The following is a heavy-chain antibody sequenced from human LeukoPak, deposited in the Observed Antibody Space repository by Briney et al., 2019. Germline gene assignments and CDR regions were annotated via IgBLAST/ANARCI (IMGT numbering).Heavy chain of an antibody. CDR3: AGTSPSMVANFDY. CDR1: GFTFSSYG. V-gene: IGHV3-33*01. J-gene: IGHJ4*02. Sequence: PGRSLRLSCVASGFTFSSYGMHWVRQAPGKGLEWVAVIWYDGSNKYYADSVKGRFTISRDNSKNTLYLQMNSLRAEDTAVYYCAGTSPSMVANFDYWGQGTLVTVSS. CDR2: IWYDGSNK. D-gene: IGHD5-12*01.